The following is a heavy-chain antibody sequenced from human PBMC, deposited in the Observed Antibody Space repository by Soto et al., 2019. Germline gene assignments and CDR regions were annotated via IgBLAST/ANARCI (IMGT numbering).Heavy chain of an antibody. CDR3: ASRPFYYYGLDV. CDR1: GGSMRNYF. J-gene: IGHJ6*02. V-gene: IGHV4-59*12. CDR2: VYHTGNA. Sequence: SETLSLTCTVSGGSMRNYFWSWIRQPPGKALEWIGYVYHTGNAYPKPSLKSRVTISLDRSKNQFSLKMTSVTAADTALYYCASRPFYYYGLDVWGQGTTVTVSS.